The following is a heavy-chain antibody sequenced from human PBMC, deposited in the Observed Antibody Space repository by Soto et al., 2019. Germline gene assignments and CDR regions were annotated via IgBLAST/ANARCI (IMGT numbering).Heavy chain of an antibody. J-gene: IGHJ4*02. CDR3: ARDLRTGTNKPQTYYFDY. V-gene: IGHV6-1*01. CDR1: GDSVSSNSAA. Sequence: SQTLSLTWAISGDSVSSNSAAWNWIRQSPSRGLEWLGRTYYRSKWYNDYAVSVKSRITINPDTSKNQFSLQLNSVTPEDTAVYYCARDLRTGTNKPQTYYFDYWGQGTLVTVSS. D-gene: IGHD1-7*01. CDR2: TYYRSKWYN.